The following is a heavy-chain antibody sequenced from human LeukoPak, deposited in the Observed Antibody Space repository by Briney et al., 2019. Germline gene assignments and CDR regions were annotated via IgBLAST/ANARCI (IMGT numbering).Heavy chain of an antibody. D-gene: IGHD3-16*01. CDR3: ATLPGGNYFDY. J-gene: IGHJ4*02. CDR1: GFTFSSYW. V-gene: IGHV3-7*01. CDR2: IKQDGSEK. Sequence: GGSLRLSCAASGFTFSSYWMSWVRQAPGKGLEWVANIKQDGSEKYYVDSVKGRLTISRDNAKNSLYLQMNSLRAEDTAVYYCATLPGGNYFDYWGQGTLVTVSS.